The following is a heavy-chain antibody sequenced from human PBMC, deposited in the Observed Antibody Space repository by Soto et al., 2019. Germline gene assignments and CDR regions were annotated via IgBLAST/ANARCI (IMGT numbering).Heavy chain of an antibody. J-gene: IGHJ4*02. Sequence: QVQLQESGPGLVKPSETLSLTCTVSGGSISSYYWSWIRQPPGKGLEWIGYIYYSGSTNYNPSLKRRVTLSVDXXKXQXXLKLSSVTAADTAVYYCARARASTMVRGVIMYFDYWGQGTLVTVSS. CDR3: ARARASTMVRGVIMYFDY. CDR2: IYYSGST. V-gene: IGHV4-59*01. CDR1: GGSISSYY. D-gene: IGHD3-10*01.